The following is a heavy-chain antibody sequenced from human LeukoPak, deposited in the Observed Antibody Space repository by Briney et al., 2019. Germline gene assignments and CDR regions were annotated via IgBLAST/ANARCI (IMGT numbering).Heavy chain of an antibody. CDR2: VHLDGRT. J-gene: IGHJ4*02. CDR1: GGSVSSTNW. Sequence: PSETLSLTCGVSGGSVSSTNWWTWIRQPPGKGLEWIGEVHLDGRTNFNPSLKSRLTMSVDLSENHVSLKLTSVTAADTAVYYCAREGGFYRPLDYSGQGTLGTVSS. V-gene: IGHV4-4*02. D-gene: IGHD3-16*02. CDR3: AREGGFYRPLDY.